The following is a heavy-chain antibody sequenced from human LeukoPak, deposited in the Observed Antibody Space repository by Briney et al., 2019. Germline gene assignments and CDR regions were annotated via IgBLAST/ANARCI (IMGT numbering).Heavy chain of an antibody. CDR2: IYYSGST. CDR3: ARLADNDYGDY. CDR1: GGSISSYY. V-gene: IGHV4-59*01. J-gene: IGHJ4*02. Sequence: SETLSLTCTVSGGSISSYYWSWIRQPPGKGLEWIGYIYYSGSTNYNPSLKSRVTISVDTSKNQFSLKLSSVTAADTAVYYCARLADNDYGDYWGQGTLVTVSS. D-gene: IGHD1-14*01.